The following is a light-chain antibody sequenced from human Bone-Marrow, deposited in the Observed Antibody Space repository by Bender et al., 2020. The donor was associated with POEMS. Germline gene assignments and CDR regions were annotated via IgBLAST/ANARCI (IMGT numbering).Light chain of an antibody. CDR3: SSYTSITTLGVV. Sequence: QSALTQPASVSGSPGQSITLSCTGTSSDVGGYSYVSWYQQHPGKAPKLITYDVNKRPSGVSNRFSGSKSGSTASLTISGLQAEDEADYYCSSYTSITTLGVVFGGGTKLTVL. V-gene: IGLV2-14*03. CDR1: SSDVGGYSY. CDR2: DVN. J-gene: IGLJ2*01.